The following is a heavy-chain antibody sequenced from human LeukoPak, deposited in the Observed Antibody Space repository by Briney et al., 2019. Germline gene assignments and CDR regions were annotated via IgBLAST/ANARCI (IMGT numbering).Heavy chain of an antibody. CDR3: ARGPPSYSSSSYWFDP. Sequence: ASVKVSCQASGYTFTRYDINWVRQPTGQGPEWMGWMNPNSGNTGYAQKFQGRVTITRNTSISTAYMELSSLRSEDTAVYYCARGPPSYSSSSYWFDPWGQGTLVTVSS. D-gene: IGHD6-13*01. CDR1: GYTFTRYD. V-gene: IGHV1-8*03. CDR2: MNPNSGNT. J-gene: IGHJ5*02.